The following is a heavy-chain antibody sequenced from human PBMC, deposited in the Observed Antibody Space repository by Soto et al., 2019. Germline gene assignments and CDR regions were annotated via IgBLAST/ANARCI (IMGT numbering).Heavy chain of an antibody. V-gene: IGHV4-31*01. Sequence: QVQLQESGPGLVKPSQTLSLTCTVSGDSITSGVHYWSWIRQLPGKGLEWIGYIFYSGPTYYNPSLKSHGTISVATSKNQFSLKLNSVTAADTAVYYCARDRVMLTFGGASEEWGIDSWGQGTLVTVSS. J-gene: IGHJ4*02. CDR2: IFYSGPT. CDR1: GDSITSGVHY. D-gene: IGHD3-16*01. CDR3: ARDRVMLTFGGASEEWGIDS.